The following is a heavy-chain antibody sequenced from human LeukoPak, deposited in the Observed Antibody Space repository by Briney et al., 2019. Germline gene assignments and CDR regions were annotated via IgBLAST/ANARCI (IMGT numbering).Heavy chain of an antibody. V-gene: IGHV4-4*02. CDR2: IYLRGNT. CDR3: ARGTITAVTDS. Sequence: SETLSLTCAISGGSITSSNWWTWVRQPPGKGLEWVGEIYLRGNTNYNPSLESRVSISVDESKTQLSLRLESVTAADTAVYYCARGTITAVTDSWGPGTLVTVSS. J-gene: IGHJ4*02. D-gene: IGHD4-17*01. CDR1: GGSITSSNW.